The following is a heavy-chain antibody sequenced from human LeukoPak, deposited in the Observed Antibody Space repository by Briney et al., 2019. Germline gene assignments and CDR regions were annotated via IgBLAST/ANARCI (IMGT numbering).Heavy chain of an antibody. J-gene: IGHJ3*02. CDR1: GYTLTELS. CDR2: TNPNTGDT. CDR3: AKEKGSGNYPEDAFDI. D-gene: IGHD1-26*01. V-gene: IGHV1-2*02. Sequence: ASVKVSCKVSGYTLTELSMHWVRQAPGQGLEWMGWTNPNTGDTNYAQNFQGRVTMTRGTSSSTAYMELNSLRSDDTAVYYCAKEKGSGNYPEDAFDIWGQGTVVTVSS.